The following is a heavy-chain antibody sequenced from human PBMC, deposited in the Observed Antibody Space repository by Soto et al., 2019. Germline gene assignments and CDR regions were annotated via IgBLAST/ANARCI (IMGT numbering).Heavy chain of an antibody. CDR3: ARGLLHDILTGYYYYYGMDV. CDR2: INHSGST. J-gene: IGHJ6*02. D-gene: IGHD3-9*01. CDR1: GGSFSGYY. Sequence: SETLSLTCAVYGGSFSGYYWSWIRQPPGKGLEWIGEINHSGSTNYNPSLKSRVTISVDTSKNQFSLKLSSVTAADTAVYYCARGLLHDILTGYYYYYGMDVWGQGTTVTVSS. V-gene: IGHV4-34*01.